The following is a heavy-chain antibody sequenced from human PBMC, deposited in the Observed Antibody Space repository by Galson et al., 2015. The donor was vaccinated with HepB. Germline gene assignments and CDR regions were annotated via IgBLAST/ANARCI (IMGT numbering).Heavy chain of an antibody. J-gene: IGHJ3*02. CDR1: GYSFITYW. Sequence: QSGAEVKKPGESLKISCKAFGYSFITYWIGWVRQMPGKGLEWMGIIYPGDFDTRYSPSFQGQVTISADKSISTAYLQWSSLKASDTAIYYCARHRPGSCSGGTCHDAFDIWGQGTMVTVS. CDR2: IYPGDFDT. CDR3: ARHRPGSCSGGTCHDAFDI. D-gene: IGHD2-15*01. V-gene: IGHV5-51*01.